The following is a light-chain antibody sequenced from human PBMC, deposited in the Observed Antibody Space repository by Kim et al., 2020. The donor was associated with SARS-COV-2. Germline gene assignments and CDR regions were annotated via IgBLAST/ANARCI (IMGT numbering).Light chain of an antibody. V-gene: IGKV1-12*01. CDR1: QAIGNW. Sequence: ASLGDRVTITCRASQAIGNWLAWYQQRPGKAPKLLIYGASSLQPGVPSRFSGGGSGTDFTLTITNLQPDDFAVYFCQQANKFPPTFGGGTKVDIK. CDR2: GAS. CDR3: QQANKFPPT. J-gene: IGKJ4*01.